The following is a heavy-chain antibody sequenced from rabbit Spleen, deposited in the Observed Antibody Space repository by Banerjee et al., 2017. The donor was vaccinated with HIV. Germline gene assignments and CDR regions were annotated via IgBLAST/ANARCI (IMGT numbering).Heavy chain of an antibody. V-gene: IGHV1S45*01. CDR2: IDSNDGAT. CDR3: ARNYVNAFDP. Sequence: LEESGGGLVKPGGTLTLTCTVSGFSFSNNWICWVRQAPGKGLEWIACIDSNDGATDYANWPKGRFTISKTSSTTVTLQMTSLIAADTATYFCARNYVNAFDPWGPGTLVTVS. J-gene: IGHJ2*01. D-gene: IGHD1-1*01. CDR1: GFSFSNNW.